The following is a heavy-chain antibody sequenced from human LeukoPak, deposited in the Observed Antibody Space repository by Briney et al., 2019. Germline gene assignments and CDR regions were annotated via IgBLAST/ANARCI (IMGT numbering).Heavy chain of an antibody. CDR3: VRGYSTSLAPFDY. Sequence: ASVKVSCKASGYTFTSYHMHWVRQAPGQGLEWMGIINPSGGSTSYAQKFQGRVTLTKDTSTSTVYMELSSLRSEETALYYCVRGYSTSLAPFDYRGQGTLVTVSS. D-gene: IGHD4-11*01. CDR1: GYTFTSYH. J-gene: IGHJ4*02. CDR2: INPSGGST. V-gene: IGHV1-46*01.